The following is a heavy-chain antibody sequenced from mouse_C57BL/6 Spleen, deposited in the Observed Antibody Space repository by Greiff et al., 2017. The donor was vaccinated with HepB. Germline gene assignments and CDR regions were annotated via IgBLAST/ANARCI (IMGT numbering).Heavy chain of an antibody. CDR1: GFNIKDYY. J-gene: IGHJ4*01. Sequence: EVQLQQSGAELVKPGASVKLSCTASGFNIKDYYMHWVKVRTEQGLEWIGRIDPEDGEIKYAPKFQGKATITADTSTNTAYLQLSSLTSEDTAVYYCARDSNYAMDYWGQGTSVTVSS. CDR3: ARDSNYAMDY. D-gene: IGHD2-5*01. V-gene: IGHV14-2*01. CDR2: IDPEDGEI.